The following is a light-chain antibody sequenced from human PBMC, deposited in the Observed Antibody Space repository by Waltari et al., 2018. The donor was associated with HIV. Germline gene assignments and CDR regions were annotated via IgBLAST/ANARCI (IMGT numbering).Light chain of an antibody. J-gene: IGKJ1*01. CDR2: WAS. CDR1: HSILYNFNNKTC. Sequence: DIVMTQSPDSLAVSLGERATANCKSSHSILYNFNNKTCLAWYQQKPGQPPKLLIYWASTRASGVPDRFSGSGSAADFTLTISDLQAEDVAVYYCQQYYGSPRTFGQGTRLEIK. CDR3: QQYYGSPRT. V-gene: IGKV4-1*01.